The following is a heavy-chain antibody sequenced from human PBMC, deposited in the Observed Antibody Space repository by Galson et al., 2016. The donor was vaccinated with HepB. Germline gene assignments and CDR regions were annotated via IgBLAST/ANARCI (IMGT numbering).Heavy chain of an antibody. CDR3: ASEAPILAPTLDY. CDR2: IWYDGSNK. V-gene: IGHV3-33*08. Sequence: SLRLSCAASGFTVRSNYMSWVRQAPGKGLEWVAVIWYDGSNKYYADSVRGRFTISRDNSKNTLYLQMNSLRAEDTAVYYCASEAPILAPTLDYWGQGTLVIVSS. J-gene: IGHJ4*02. CDR1: GFTVRSNY. D-gene: IGHD5-12*01.